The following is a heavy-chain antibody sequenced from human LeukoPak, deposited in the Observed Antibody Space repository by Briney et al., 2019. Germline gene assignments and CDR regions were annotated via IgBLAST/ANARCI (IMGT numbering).Heavy chain of an antibody. V-gene: IGHV3-48*03. J-gene: IGHJ4*02. Sequence: GGSLRLSCAASGFSFSSYEMNWVRQAPGKGLEWVSYISSSGSTIYYADSVKGRFTISRDNAKNSLYLQMNSLRAEDTALYYCGRAYDFSRHWGQGTLVTVSS. CDR2: ISSSGSTI. CDR1: GFSFSSYE. D-gene: IGHD3-3*01. CDR3: GRAYDFSRH.